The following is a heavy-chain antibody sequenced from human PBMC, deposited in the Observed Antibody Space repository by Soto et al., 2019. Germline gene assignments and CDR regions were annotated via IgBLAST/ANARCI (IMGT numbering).Heavy chain of an antibody. V-gene: IGHV1-46*01. CDR2: INPSRGSA. Sequence: ASVKVSCKASGYTFFKYFIHWVRQAPGQGLEWIGIINPSRGSATYGPIFQGRVSLTTDMPTSTVYMELSSLRSEGTAIYYCARPLIGNTIDLWGQGTLVTVSS. J-gene: IGHJ3*01. CDR1: GYTFFKYF. D-gene: IGHD1-7*01. CDR3: ARPLIGNTIDL.